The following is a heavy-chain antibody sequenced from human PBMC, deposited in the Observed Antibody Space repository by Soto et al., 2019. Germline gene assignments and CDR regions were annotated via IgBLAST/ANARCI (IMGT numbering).Heavy chain of an antibody. V-gene: IGHV4-4*07. D-gene: IGHD6-13*01. Sequence: SETLSLTCTASSGPFSTYYWSWIWQPAGKGLEWIGRIYSSGSTLYNPSLKSRVTMSVDTSKNQISLKLSSVTAADTAVYYCAGGAAADYFDYWGQGTLVTVSS. CDR1: SGPFSTYY. CDR3: AGGAAADYFDY. CDR2: IYSSGST. J-gene: IGHJ4*02.